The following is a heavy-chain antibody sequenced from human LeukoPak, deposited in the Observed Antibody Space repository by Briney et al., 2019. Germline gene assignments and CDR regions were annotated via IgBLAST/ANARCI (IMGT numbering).Heavy chain of an antibody. Sequence: GGSLRLSCAGSGFTFSSYSMNWVRQAPGKGLEWVSSISSSSIYIYYADSVKGRFTISRDNAKNSLYLQMNSLRAEDTAVYYCARSSPYGDYLLNAFDIWGQGTMVTVSS. CDR1: GFTFSSYS. V-gene: IGHV3-21*01. J-gene: IGHJ3*02. D-gene: IGHD4-17*01. CDR2: ISSSSIYI. CDR3: ARSSPYGDYLLNAFDI.